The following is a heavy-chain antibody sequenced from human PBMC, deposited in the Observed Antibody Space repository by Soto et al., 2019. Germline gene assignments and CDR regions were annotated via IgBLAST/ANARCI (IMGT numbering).Heavy chain of an antibody. CDR3: ARPGSL. J-gene: IGHJ4*02. V-gene: IGHV4-39*01. CDR2: IYFSGST. CDR1: GVSITNTSYY. Sequence: QLQLQESGPGLVKPSETLSLTCTVSGVSITNTSYYWGWIRQPPGKGLEWIGTIYFSGSTFYNPSPKGPLHISLDTAKKPFPPRPGSFTAADPAVYYLARPGSLWGQGNLVAVSS.